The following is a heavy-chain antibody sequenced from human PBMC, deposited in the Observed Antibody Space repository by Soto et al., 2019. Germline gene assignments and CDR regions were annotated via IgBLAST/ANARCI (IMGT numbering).Heavy chain of an antibody. CDR3: ARAIVGATTDDY. CDR2: IYYSGST. CDR1: GGSISSGDYY. J-gene: IGHJ4*02. Sequence: SETLSLTCTVSGGSISSGDYYWSWIRQPPGKGLEWIGYIYYSGSTYYNPSLKSRVTISVDTSKNQFSLKLSSVTAADTAVYYCARAIVGATTDDYWGQGTLVTVSS. D-gene: IGHD1-26*01. V-gene: IGHV4-30-4*01.